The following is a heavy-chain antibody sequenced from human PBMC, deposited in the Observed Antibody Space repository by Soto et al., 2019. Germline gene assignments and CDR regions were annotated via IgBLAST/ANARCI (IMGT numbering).Heavy chain of an antibody. V-gene: IGHV3-48*03. CDR2: ISVSGRTI. J-gene: IGHJ6*02. D-gene: IGHD3-9*01. CDR1: GFNFKTYE. CDR3: ARRAPIYYDALTGYEEAGMDV. Sequence: VELVESGGGLVQPGGSLTLACAASGFNFKTYEMNWVRQAPGKGLEWISYISVSGRTIYYADSVQGRVNISRDNDKNLVVLQMNSLRAEATAVYHCARRAPIYYDALTGYEEAGMDVWGQGTTVTVSS.